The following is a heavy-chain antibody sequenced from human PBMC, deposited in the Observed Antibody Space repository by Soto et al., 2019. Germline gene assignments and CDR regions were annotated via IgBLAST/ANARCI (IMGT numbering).Heavy chain of an antibody. CDR1: GFSLSTRDVG. V-gene: IGHV2-5*02. J-gene: IGHJ4*02. Sequence: QITLNESGPTLVKPTQTLTLTCTFSGFSLSTRDVGVGWIRQPPGEALEWLGVVYCDDSQTYSPHLESRLSIAKDTSKQQVVLRMTQLDPVDTAKYYCAHWRGGVASFWGQGTLVTVSS. CDR3: AHWRGGVASF. CDR2: VYCDDSQ. D-gene: IGHD2-2*01.